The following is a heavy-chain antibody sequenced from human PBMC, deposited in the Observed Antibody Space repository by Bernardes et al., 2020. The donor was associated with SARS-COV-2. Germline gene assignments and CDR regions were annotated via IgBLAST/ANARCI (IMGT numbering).Heavy chain of an antibody. CDR1: GFTFSSYD. CDR2: IGTAGDT. J-gene: IGHJ3*02. D-gene: IGHD3-9*01. V-gene: IGHV3-13*01. Sequence: GGSLRLSCAASGFTFSSYDMHWVRQATGKGLEWVSAIGTAGDTYYPGSVKGRFTISRENAKNSLYLQMNSLRAGDTAVYYCARFDPDYAFDIWGQGTMVTVSS. CDR3: ARFDPDYAFDI.